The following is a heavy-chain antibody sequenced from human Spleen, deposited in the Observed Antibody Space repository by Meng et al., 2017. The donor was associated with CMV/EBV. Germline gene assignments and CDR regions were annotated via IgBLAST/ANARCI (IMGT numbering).Heavy chain of an antibody. V-gene: IGHV3-23*01. D-gene: IGHD6-6*01. CDR3: AKTGPQQLVLPGYYYYYGMDV. J-gene: IGHJ6*02. CDR2: IRSGGGDT. Sequence: GGSLRLSCAASSFTFSNYAMTWVRQAPGKGLEWVSGIRSGGGDTYYADSVKGRFTISRDNSKNTLYLQMNSLRPEDTALYYCAKTGPQQLVLPGYYYYYGMDVWGQGTTVTVSS. CDR1: SFTFSNYA.